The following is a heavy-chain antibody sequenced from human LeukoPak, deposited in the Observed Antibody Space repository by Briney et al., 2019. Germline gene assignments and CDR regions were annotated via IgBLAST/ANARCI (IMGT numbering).Heavy chain of an antibody. J-gene: IGHJ5*02. D-gene: IGHD6-19*01. CDR1: GGSFSGYY. V-gene: IGHV4-34*01. CDR3: ARGGPSSGPYSSGWYSPLFAEPWFDP. CDR2: INHSGST. Sequence: PSETLSLTCAVYGGSFSGYYWSWIRQPPGKGLEWIGEINHSGSTNYNPSLKSRVTISVDTSKNQFSLKLCSVTAADTAVYYCARGGPSSGPYSSGWYSPLFAEPWFDPWGQGTLVTVSS.